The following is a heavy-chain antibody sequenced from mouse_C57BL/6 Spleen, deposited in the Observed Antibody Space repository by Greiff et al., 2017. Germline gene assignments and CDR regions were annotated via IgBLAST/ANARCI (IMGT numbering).Heavy chain of an antibody. CDR1: GYSFPDYN. D-gene: IGHD3-2*02. Sequence: VKLQQSGPELVKPGASVKISCKASGYSFPDYNMNWVKQSNGKSLEWFGVINANYGTTSYNQKFKGKATLTVDQSASTACMQLNRLTSEDSAVYYCARSVDSSGYGLAYWGQGTLVTVAA. CDR3: ARSVDSSGYGLAY. J-gene: IGHJ3*01. CDR2: INANYGTT. V-gene: IGHV1-39*01.